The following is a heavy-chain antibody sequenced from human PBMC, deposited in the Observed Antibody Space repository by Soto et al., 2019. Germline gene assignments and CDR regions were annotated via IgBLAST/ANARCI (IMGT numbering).Heavy chain of an antibody. CDR1: GFTVSSNY. D-gene: IGHD2-15*01. J-gene: IGHJ4*02. Sequence: GGSLRLSCAASGFTVSSNYMSWVRQAPGKGLEWVSVIYSGGSTYYADSVKGRFTISRDNSKNTLYLQMNSLRAEDTAVYYCARDVGYCSGGSCSDYWGQGTLVTVSS. CDR2: IYSGGST. V-gene: IGHV3-66*01. CDR3: ARDVGYCSGGSCSDY.